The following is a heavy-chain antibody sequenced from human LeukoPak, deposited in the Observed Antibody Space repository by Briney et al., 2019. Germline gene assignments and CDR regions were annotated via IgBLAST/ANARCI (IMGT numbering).Heavy chain of an antibody. CDR3: ARLAGFYSKTTDY. D-gene: IGHD1-14*01. V-gene: IGHV4-39*01. J-gene: IGHJ4*02. CDR2: IYYSGGT. CDR1: GGSISSSSYY. Sequence: SETLSLTCTVYGGSISSSSYYWGWIRHPPGKGLEWIGSIYYSGGTYYNPSLKSRVTISVDTSKNQFSLKLSSVTAADTAVYYCARLAGFYSKTTDYWGQGTLGTVSS.